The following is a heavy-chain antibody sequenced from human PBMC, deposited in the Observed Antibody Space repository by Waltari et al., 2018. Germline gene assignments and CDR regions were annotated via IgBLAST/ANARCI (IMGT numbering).Heavy chain of an antibody. Sequence: EVQLVESGGGLVHPGGSLRLSCAASGFTFSMRGMNWVRQAPGKGLGWVSYISSSSGSIYYADSVKGRFTISRDNAKNSLYLQMNSLRDEDTAVYYCARAREMGDYWGQGTLVNVSS. CDR1: GFTFSMRG. J-gene: IGHJ4*02. D-gene: IGHD1-26*01. V-gene: IGHV3-48*02. CDR3: ARAREMGDY. CDR2: ISSSSGSI.